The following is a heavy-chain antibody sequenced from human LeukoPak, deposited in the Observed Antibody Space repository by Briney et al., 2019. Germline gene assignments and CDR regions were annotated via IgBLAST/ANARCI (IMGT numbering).Heavy chain of an antibody. CDR1: GFTFSSYE. J-gene: IGHJ4*02. Sequence: PGGSLRLSCAASGFTFSSYEMNWVRQAPGKGLEWVAVISYDGSNKYYADSVKGRFTISRDNSKNTLYLQMNSLRAEDTAVYYCAKDRSDGYGVHETFSPLFDYWGQGTLVTVSS. CDR3: AKDRSDGYGVHETFSPLFDY. CDR2: ISYDGSNK. V-gene: IGHV3-30*18. D-gene: IGHD5/OR15-5a*01.